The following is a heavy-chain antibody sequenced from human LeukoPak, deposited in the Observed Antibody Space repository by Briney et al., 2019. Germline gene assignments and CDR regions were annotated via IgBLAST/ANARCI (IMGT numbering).Heavy chain of an antibody. CDR1: GYTFTSYG. CDR3: ARDLTQTRIVVVPAANPGSRGYYYGMDV. D-gene: IGHD2-2*01. CDR2: ISAYNGNT. Sequence: ASVKVSCKASGYTFTSYGISWVRQAPGQGLEWMGWISAYNGNTNYAQKLQGRVTMTTDTSTSTAYMELRSLRSDDTAVYYCARDLTQTRIVVVPAANPGSRGYYYGMDVWGQGTTVTVSS. J-gene: IGHJ6*02. V-gene: IGHV1-18*01.